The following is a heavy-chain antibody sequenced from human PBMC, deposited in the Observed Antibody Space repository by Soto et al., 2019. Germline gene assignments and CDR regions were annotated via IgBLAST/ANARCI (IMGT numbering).Heavy chain of an antibody. V-gene: IGHV4-34*01. CDR1: GGSFSGYY. D-gene: IGHD2-2*02. CDR3: ARGIVVVPAAIVDY. Sequence: SETLSLTCAVYGGSFSGYYWSWIRQPPGKGLEWIGEINHSGSTNYNPSLKSRVTISVDTSKNQFSLKLSPVTAADTAMYYCARGIVVVPAAIVDYWGQGTLVTVSS. J-gene: IGHJ4*02. CDR2: INHSGST.